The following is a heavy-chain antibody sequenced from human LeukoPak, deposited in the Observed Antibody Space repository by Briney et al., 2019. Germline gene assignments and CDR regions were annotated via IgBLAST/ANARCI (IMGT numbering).Heavy chain of an antibody. V-gene: IGHV1-18*01. Sequence: GASVKVSCKASGYTFTSYGISWVRQAPGQGLEWMGWISAYNGNTNYAQKLQGRVTMTTDTSTSTAYMELRSLRSEDTAVYYCARSLGKQLVGNYYYYYMDVWGKGTTVTVSS. CDR1: GYTFTSYG. CDR2: ISAYNGNT. J-gene: IGHJ6*03. D-gene: IGHD6-6*01. CDR3: ARSLGKQLVGNYYYYYMDV.